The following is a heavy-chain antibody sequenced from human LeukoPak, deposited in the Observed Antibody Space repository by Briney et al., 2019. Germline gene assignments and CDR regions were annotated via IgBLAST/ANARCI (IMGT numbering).Heavy chain of an antibody. CDR3: ARSGPFYGSGSYGTAFDI. V-gene: IGHV3-21*01. J-gene: IGHJ3*02. CDR1: GFTFSSYE. D-gene: IGHD3-10*01. CDR2: ISSSSSYI. Sequence: GGSLRLSCAASGFTFSSYEMNWVRQAPGKGLEWVSSISSSSSYIYYADSVKGRFTISRDNAKNSLYLQMNSLRAEDTAVYYCARSGPFYGSGSYGTAFDIWGQGTMVTVSS.